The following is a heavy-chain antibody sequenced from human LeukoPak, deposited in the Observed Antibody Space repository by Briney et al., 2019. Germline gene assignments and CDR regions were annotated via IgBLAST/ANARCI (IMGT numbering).Heavy chain of an antibody. Sequence: GESLRLSCAASGFTLSSYAMHWVRQAPGKGLEWVAVISYDGSNKYYADSVKGRFTISRGSSKNTLYLQMSSLRAEDTALYYCARDHDYESSGYYFDAFDIWGQGTMVTVSS. CDR2: ISYDGSNK. CDR3: ARDHDYESSGYYFDAFDI. J-gene: IGHJ3*02. V-gene: IGHV3-30-3*01. CDR1: GFTLSSYA. D-gene: IGHD3-22*01.